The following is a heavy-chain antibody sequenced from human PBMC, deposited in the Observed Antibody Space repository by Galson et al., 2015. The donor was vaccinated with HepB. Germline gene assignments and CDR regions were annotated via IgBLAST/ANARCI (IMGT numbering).Heavy chain of an antibody. J-gene: IGHJ5*02. Sequence: PALVKPTQTLPLTCAFSGFSLSPPGVGVGWIRQPPGKALEWLALISWTDATRPTPSLKSRLPLTQHPSTHHVVLSMPHMDPVDTATYYCAHRLEYQLLSPYQKTNWFDPWGQGTLVTVSS. CDR1: GFSLSPPGVG. V-gene: IGHV2-5*01. CDR2: ISWTDAT. CDR3: AHRLEYQLLSPYQKTNWFDP. D-gene: IGHD2-2*01.